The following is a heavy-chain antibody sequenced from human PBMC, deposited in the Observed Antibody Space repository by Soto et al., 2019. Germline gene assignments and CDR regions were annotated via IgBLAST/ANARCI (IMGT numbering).Heavy chain of an antibody. V-gene: IGHV3-74*01. Sequence: EVQLVESAGGLVQPGGSLRLSCATSGFTFTSYWMHWVLQVPGNGLVWVSRINSDGSSTTYADSVKGRFTISRDNAKNTLYLQMNSLRAEDTAVYFCAGGKGSNTPFDYWGQGTLVTVSS. CDR3: AGGKGSNTPFDY. J-gene: IGHJ4*02. D-gene: IGHD2-2*01. CDR1: GFTFTSYW. CDR2: INSDGSST.